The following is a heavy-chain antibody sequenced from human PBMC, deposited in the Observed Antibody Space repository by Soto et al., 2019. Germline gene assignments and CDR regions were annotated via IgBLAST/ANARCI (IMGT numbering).Heavy chain of an antibody. Sequence: ASVKVSCKASGYTFTSYDINWVRQATGQGLEWMGWMNPNSGNTGYAQKFQGRVTMTRNTSISTAYMELSSPRSEDTAVYYCARDPFLRSGYYSYYYGMDVWGQGTTVTVSS. CDR2: MNPNSGNT. CDR3: ARDPFLRSGYYSYYYGMDV. D-gene: IGHD3-3*01. J-gene: IGHJ6*02. V-gene: IGHV1-8*01. CDR1: GYTFTSYD.